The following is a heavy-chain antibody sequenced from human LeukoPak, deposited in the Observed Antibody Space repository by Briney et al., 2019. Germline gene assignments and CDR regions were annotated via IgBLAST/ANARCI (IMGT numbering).Heavy chain of an antibody. CDR1: GYTFTGYY. CDR2: INPNSGGT. V-gene: IGHV1-2*02. CDR3: ARGTRAYYSFQIYYYFDY. J-gene: IGHJ4*02. D-gene: IGHD3-22*01. Sequence: ASVTVSCKASGYTFTGYYMHWVRQAPGQGLEWMGWINPNSGGTNYAQTFQGRATMTRDTSISTAYMELSRLRSDDTAVYYCARGTRAYYSFQIYYYFDYWGQGTLVTVSS.